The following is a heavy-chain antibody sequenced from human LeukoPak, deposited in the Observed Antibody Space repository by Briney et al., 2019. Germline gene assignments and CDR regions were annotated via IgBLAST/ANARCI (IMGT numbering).Heavy chain of an antibody. Sequence: GASVKVSCKASGYTFTSYAMHWVRQAPGQRLEWMGWINAGNGNTKYSQKLQGRVTITRDTSASTAYMELSSLRSEDTAVYYCARGTYYYDSSGHLDYWGQGTLVTVSS. D-gene: IGHD3-22*01. CDR2: INAGNGNT. V-gene: IGHV1-3*01. CDR1: GYTFTSYA. J-gene: IGHJ4*02. CDR3: ARGTYYYDSSGHLDY.